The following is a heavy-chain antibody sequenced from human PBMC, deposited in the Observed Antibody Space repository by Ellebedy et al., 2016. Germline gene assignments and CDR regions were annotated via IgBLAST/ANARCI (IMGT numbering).Heavy chain of an antibody. D-gene: IGHD6-19*01. CDR1: GGSFTGYY. CDR3: ARPQRQWLAYDALDI. J-gene: IGHJ3*02. V-gene: IGHV4-34*01. CDR2: IDFRGST. Sequence: SETLSLTCAVYGGSFTGYYWSWIRQPPGKGREWIGSIDFRGSTYYNPSLRSRVAISEDTSKNQFSLKLSSVTAADTAVYFCARPQRQWLAYDALDIWGQGTMVTVSS.